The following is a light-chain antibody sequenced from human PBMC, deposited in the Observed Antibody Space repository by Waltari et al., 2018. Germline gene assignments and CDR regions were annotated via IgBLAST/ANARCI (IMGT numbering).Light chain of an antibody. J-gene: IGLJ3*02. CDR3: CSYAGRSTWV. CDR1: STDVGDYNY. CDR2: DVT. V-gene: IGLV2-23*02. Sequence: QSALTQPASVSGSPGQSLTISCTGASTDVGDYNYVSWYQHIPGKSPKVIIYDVTKRPSGVSNRFSGSKSGNSASLSISGLQAEDEAHYYCCSYAGRSTWVFGGGTKVTVL.